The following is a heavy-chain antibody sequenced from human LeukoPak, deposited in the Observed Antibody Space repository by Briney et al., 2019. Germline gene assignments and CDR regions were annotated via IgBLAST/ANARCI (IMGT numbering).Heavy chain of an antibody. D-gene: IGHD1-14*01. CDR2: IYHSGST. V-gene: IGHV4-38-2*02. J-gene: IGHJ4*02. CDR1: GYSISSGYY. CDR3: ARADPTAIAFDY. Sequence: SETLSLTCTVSGYSISSGYYWGWIRQPPGKGLEWIGSIYHSGSTYYNPSLKSRVTISVDTFKNQFSLKLSSVTAADTAVYYCARADPTAIAFDYWGQGTLVTVSS.